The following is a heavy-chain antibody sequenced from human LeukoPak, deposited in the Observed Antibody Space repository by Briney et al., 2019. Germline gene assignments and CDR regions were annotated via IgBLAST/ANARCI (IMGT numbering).Heavy chain of an antibody. CDR2: IYSGGST. CDR1: GFTVSSNY. D-gene: IGHD2-2*01. CDR3: AREVWLVVPAAIGLRYYGMDV. J-gene: IGHJ6*02. Sequence: GGSLRLSCAASGFTVSSNYMSWVRQAPGKGLEWVAVIYSGGSTYYADSVKGRFTISRDNSKNTLYLQMNSLRAEDTAVYYCAREVWLVVPAAIGLRYYGMDVWGQGTTVTVSS. V-gene: IGHV3-53*01.